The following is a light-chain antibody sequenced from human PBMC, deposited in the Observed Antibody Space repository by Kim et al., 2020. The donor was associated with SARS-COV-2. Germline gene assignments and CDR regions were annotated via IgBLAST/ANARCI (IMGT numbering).Light chain of an antibody. CDR3: QKCDSAPWT. Sequence: ACVGDRVAMTWRTSQDISNYLAWFQLKPGKAPYLLIYAASALQPGVPSRFSGSGSGTDFTLTVTSLQPEDVATYYCQKCDSAPWTFGQGTKVEIK. CDR2: AAS. CDR1: QDISNY. J-gene: IGKJ1*01. V-gene: IGKV1-27*01.